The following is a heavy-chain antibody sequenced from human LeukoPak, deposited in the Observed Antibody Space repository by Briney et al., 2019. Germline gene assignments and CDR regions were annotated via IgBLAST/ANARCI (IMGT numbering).Heavy chain of an antibody. Sequence: GGSLRLSCAVSGFTFSGFWMSWSRQAPGRGLEWVAAIQYDGSIEYYADSVKGRFTISRDQSKNTLFLQVNSLRAEDTAVYYCARDSCGSPSCFDYWGQGTLVTVSS. D-gene: IGHD2-2*01. CDR1: GFTFSGFW. V-gene: IGHV3-33*07. J-gene: IGHJ4*02. CDR3: ARDSCGSPSCFDY. CDR2: IQYDGSIE.